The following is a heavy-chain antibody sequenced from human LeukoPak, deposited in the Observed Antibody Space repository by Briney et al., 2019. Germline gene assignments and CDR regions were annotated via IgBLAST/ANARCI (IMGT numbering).Heavy chain of an antibody. CDR1: GYTFTSYD. Sequence: GASVKVSCKASGYTFTSYDINWVRQATGQGLEWMGWISAYNGNTNYAQKLQGRVTMTTDTSTSTAYMELRSLRSDDTAVYYCARGGDPVTTYSKYYGMDVWGQGTTVTVSS. CDR2: ISAYNGNT. D-gene: IGHD4-11*01. J-gene: IGHJ6*02. CDR3: ARGGDPVTTYSKYYGMDV. V-gene: IGHV1-18*01.